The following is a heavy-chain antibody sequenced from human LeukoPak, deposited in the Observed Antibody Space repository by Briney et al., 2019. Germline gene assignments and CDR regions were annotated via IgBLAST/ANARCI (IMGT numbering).Heavy chain of an antibody. CDR3: ARSPQDYDSSGYYYGIARYFDY. Sequence: ETLSLTCAVYGGSFSGYYWSWIRQPPGKGLEWIGYIYYSGSTNYNPSLKSRVTISVDTSKNQFSLKLSSVTAADTAVYYCARSPQDYDSSGYYYGIARYFDYWGQGTLVTVSS. CDR2: IYYSGST. V-gene: IGHV4-59*01. CDR1: GGSFSGYY. D-gene: IGHD3-22*01. J-gene: IGHJ4*02.